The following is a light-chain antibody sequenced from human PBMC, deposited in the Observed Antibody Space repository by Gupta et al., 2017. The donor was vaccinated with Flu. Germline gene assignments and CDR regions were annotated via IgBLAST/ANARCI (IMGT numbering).Light chain of an antibody. Sequence: SLSASVGDRVTITCRMSQGISSYLNWYRQKPGKGPKLLIYSASNLQVGVISRFSGSGVGTDFSLTISSRQPEDVAAYYGQRTDNDPPVSTFGQGTKLEIK. CDR2: SAS. V-gene: IGKV1-27*01. CDR1: QGISSY. CDR3: QRTDNDPPVST. J-gene: IGKJ2*01.